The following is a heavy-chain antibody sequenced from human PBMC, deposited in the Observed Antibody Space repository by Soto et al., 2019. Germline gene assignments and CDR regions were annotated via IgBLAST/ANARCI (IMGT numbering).Heavy chain of an antibody. CDR2: INPSSGST. CDR3: ARTLYGDNVDY. CDR1: GYTFTNYY. J-gene: IGHJ4*02. V-gene: IGHV1-46*01. D-gene: IGHD4-17*01. Sequence: ASVKVSCKTSGYTFTNYYMHWVRQAPGQGLEWVGKINPSSGSTTYAQKFQGRVSMTRDTSTSTVYMELSSLRSEDTAVYYCARTLYGDNVDYWGQGTLVTVSS.